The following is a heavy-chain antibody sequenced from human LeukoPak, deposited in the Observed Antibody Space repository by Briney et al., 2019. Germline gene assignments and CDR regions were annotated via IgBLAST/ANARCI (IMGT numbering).Heavy chain of an antibody. D-gene: IGHD5-24*01. V-gene: IGHV4-39*01. CDR1: GGSISSSSYY. CDR2: IYYRGST. Sequence: SETLSLTCTVSGGSISSSSYYWGWIRQPPGKGLEWIGSIYYRGSTYYNPSLKSRVTISVDTSKNQFSLKLSSVTAADTAVYYCARSQGEGEMATIYYYYYMDVWGKGTTVTISS. CDR3: ARSQGEGEMATIYYYYYMDV. J-gene: IGHJ6*03.